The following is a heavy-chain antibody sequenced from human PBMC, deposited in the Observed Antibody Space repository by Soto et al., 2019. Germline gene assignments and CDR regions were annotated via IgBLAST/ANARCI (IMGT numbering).Heavy chain of an antibody. V-gene: IGHV2-5*02. CDR2: IYWDDDK. D-gene: IGHD2-2*01. J-gene: IGHJ5*02. CDR1: GFSLSTSGVG. CDR3: ARGYQLFDP. Sequence: QITLKESGPTLVKPTQTLTLTCTFSGFSLSTSGVGVGWIRQPPGKALEWLALIYWDDDKRSSPSLKSRLTITMDTSKNQVVLTMTNMDPMDTATYYCARGYQLFDPWGQGTLVTVSS.